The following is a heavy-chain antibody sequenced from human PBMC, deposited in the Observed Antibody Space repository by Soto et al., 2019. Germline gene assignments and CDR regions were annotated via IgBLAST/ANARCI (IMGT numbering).Heavy chain of an antibody. Sequence: SETLSLTCTVSGGSISSGGYYWSWIRQHPGKGLEWIGYIYYSGSTYYNPSLKSRVTISVDTSKNQFSLKLSSVTAADTAVYYCARGAGYCSGGSCYRSLYYMDVWGKGTTVTVSS. CDR2: IYYSGST. CDR3: ARGAGYCSGGSCYRSLYYMDV. J-gene: IGHJ6*03. D-gene: IGHD2-15*01. V-gene: IGHV4-31*03. CDR1: GGSISSGGYY.